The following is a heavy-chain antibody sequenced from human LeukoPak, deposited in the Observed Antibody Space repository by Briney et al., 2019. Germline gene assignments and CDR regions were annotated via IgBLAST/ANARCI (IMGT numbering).Heavy chain of an antibody. Sequence: HPGGSLRLSCSVSGFTFSTYVMLWVRQAPGKGLEYVSAISSNGDNTYYADSVKGRFTISRDNSKNTLYLQMSSLRADDTAVYYCVRGTGYWGQGTLVTVSS. CDR1: GFTFSTYV. CDR2: ISSNGDNT. J-gene: IGHJ4*02. CDR3: VRGTGY. V-gene: IGHV3-64D*06.